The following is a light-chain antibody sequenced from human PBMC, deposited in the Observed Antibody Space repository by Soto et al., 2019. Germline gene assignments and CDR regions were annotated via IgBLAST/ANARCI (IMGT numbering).Light chain of an antibody. Sequence: EIVLTQSPDTLSFSPLAMEPLXFRAIQSVSSNSLAWYQQKPGQAPRLLIYGASSRATGIPDRFSGSGSGTDFTLTISRLEPEDFAVYYCQLYGRSTMYTFGQGTKVDTK. CDR3: QLYGRSTMYT. V-gene: IGKV3-20*01. CDR1: QSVSSNS. CDR2: GAS. J-gene: IGKJ2*01.